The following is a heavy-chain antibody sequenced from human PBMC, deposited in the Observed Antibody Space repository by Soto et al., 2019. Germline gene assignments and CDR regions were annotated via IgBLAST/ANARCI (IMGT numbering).Heavy chain of an antibody. D-gene: IGHD1-1*01. CDR1: VYTFTTHA. V-gene: IGHV1-3*01. CDR2: INGGTGQT. Sequence: XSVKGSCQASVYTFTTHAMHWVRQAPGQSLEWMGWINGGTGQTKHSQRFQGRVNITRDTSAGTAYMELSSLRSEDTAVYYCARGKGMEENYYYYGLDIWGQGTTVTVSS. J-gene: IGHJ6*02. CDR3: ARGKGMEENYYYYGLDI.